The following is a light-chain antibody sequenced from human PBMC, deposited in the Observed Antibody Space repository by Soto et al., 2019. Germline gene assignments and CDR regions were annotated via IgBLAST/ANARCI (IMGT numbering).Light chain of an antibody. CDR3: QQYGSSIT. CDR2: GTS. J-gene: IGKJ5*01. CDR1: QSFRGL. Sequence: EIVLTQSPLSLPVTAGEAATLSFRASQSFRGLLAWYQQKPGQAPRLLIYGTSSRATGIPDRFSGSGSGTDFTLTISRLEPEDFAVFYCQQYGSSITFGQGTRLEIK. V-gene: IGKV3-20*01.